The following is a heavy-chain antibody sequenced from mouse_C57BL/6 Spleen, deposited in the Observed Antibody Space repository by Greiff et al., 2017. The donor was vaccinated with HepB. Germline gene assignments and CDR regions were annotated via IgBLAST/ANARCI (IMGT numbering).Heavy chain of an antibody. CDR2: INYDGSST. CDR3: ARGGTTVVEDAMDY. D-gene: IGHD1-1*01. CDR1: GFTFSDYY. V-gene: IGHV5-16*01. Sequence: EVMLVESEGGLVQPGSSMKLSCTASGFTFSDYYMAWVRQVPEKGLEWVANINYDGSSTYYLDSLKSRFIISRDNAKNILYLQMSSLKSEDTATYYCARGGTTVVEDAMDYWGQGTSVTVSS. J-gene: IGHJ4*01.